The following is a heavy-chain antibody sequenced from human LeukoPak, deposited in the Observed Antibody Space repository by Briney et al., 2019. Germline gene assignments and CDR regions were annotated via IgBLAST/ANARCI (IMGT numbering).Heavy chain of an antibody. J-gene: IGHJ4*02. CDR1: GGSIRSGNYY. V-gene: IGHV4-61*02. D-gene: IGHD3-22*01. Sequence: SQTLSLTCAVSGGSIRSGNYYWSWIRQPAGKRPEWIARMYTSGSTNYNPSLKSRVTISADTSKNQFSLKLTSVTAADTAVYYCAAMIGYFDYWGQGILVTVSS. CDR3: AAMIGYFDY. CDR2: MYTSGST.